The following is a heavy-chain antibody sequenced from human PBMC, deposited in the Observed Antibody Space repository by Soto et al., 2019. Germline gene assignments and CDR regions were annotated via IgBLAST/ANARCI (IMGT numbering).Heavy chain of an antibody. CDR3: TRRDSSSST. V-gene: IGHV3-73*02. CDR2: IRSKANSYAT. D-gene: IGHD6-6*01. Sequence: EVQLVESGGGLVQPGGSLKLSCAASGFTFSGSAMHWVRQASGKGLEWVGRIRSKANSYATAYAASVKGRFTISRDDSKNTAYLQMNSLKTEDMAVYYCTRRDSSSSTWGQGTLVTVSS. CDR1: GFTFSGSA. J-gene: IGHJ4*02.